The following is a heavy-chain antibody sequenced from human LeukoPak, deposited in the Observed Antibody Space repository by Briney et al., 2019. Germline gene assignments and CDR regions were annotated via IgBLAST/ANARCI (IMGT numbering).Heavy chain of an antibody. CDR2: IYHSGSP. CDR3: ARAAVAGYFDY. J-gene: IGHJ4*02. CDR1: GGSISSNNW. D-gene: IGHD6-19*01. Sequence: ASETLSLTCAVSGGSISSNNWWGWVRQPPGKGLEWIGEIYHSGSPNYNPSLKSRVTISVDKSRNHFSLNLSSVTAADTAVYYCARAAVAGYFDYWGQGTLVTVSS. V-gene: IGHV4-4*02.